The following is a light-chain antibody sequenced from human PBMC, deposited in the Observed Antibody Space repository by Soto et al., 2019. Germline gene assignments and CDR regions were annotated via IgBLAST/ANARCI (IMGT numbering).Light chain of an antibody. V-gene: IGKV1-5*03. CDR2: RAS. CDR1: QSISIW. J-gene: IGKJ1*01. CDR3: QQYNSWT. Sequence: DIQMTQSPSTLSASVGDRVTITCRASQSISIWLAWYQQKPGKAPKLLIYRASSLESGVPSRFNGSGSGTEFTLTITSLQPDDFATYYSQQYNSWTFGQGTKVEIK.